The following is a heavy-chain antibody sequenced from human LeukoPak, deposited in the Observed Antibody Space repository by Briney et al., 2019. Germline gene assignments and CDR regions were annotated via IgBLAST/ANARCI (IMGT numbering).Heavy chain of an antibody. CDR2: IIPIFGTA. J-gene: IGHJ3*02. CDR3: ASGLNKDLVPAATPEVAFDI. V-gene: IGHV1-69*13. Sequence: LGASVKVSCKASGGTFSSYAISWVRQAPGQGLEWMGGIIPIFGTANYAQKFQGRVTITADESTSTAYMELSSLRSEDTAVYYCASGLNKDLVPAATPEVAFDIWGQGTMVTVSS. CDR1: GGTFSSYA. D-gene: IGHD2-2*01.